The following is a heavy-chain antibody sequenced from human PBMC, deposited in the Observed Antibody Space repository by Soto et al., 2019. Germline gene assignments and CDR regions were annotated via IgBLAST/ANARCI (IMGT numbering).Heavy chain of an antibody. CDR2: ISYGGGGT. D-gene: IGHD2-21*01. Sequence: EVQLVESGGGLVQPGGSLRLSCAASGFTLSIYSMHWVRQAPGKGLEFVSAISYGGGGTFYADSVKGRFTISRDTSKNTLYLQMGSLSTEDLAVYYCARISAIAQAAFDLWGQGTIVTVPS. V-gene: IGHV3-64*07. CDR3: ARISAIAQAAFDL. J-gene: IGHJ3*01. CDR1: GFTLSIYS.